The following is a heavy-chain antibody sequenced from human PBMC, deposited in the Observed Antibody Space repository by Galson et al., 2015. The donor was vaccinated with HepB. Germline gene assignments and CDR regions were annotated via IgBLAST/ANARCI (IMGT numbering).Heavy chain of an antibody. CDR2: IIPIFGIA. V-gene: IGHV1-69*10. CDR1: GGTFSSYA. J-gene: IGHJ5*02. D-gene: IGHD2-2*01. Sequence: SVKVSCKASGGTFSSYAISWVRQAPGQGLEWMGGIIPIFGIANYAQKFQGRVTITADKSTSTAYMELSSLRSEDTAVYYCARDGQIVVVPAAPGRYNWFDPWGQGTLVTVSS. CDR3: ARDGQIVVVPAAPGRYNWFDP.